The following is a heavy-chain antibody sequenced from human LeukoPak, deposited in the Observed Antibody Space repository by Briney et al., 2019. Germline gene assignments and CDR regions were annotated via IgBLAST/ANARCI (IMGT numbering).Heavy chain of an antibody. J-gene: IGHJ5*02. CDR3: ARGSTWFDP. CDR1: RASFSDYY. CDR2: INQSGST. Sequence: SETLSLTCAVYRASFSDYYWSWIRQPPGKGLEWIGEINQSGSTNYNPSLRSRVTISIDTSKNHFSLTLTSVTAAYTAVYYCARGSTWFDPWGQGTLVTVSS. V-gene: IGHV4-34*01.